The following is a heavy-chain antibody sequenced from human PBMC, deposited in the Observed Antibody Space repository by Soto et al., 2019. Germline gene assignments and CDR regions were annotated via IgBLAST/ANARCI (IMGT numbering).Heavy chain of an antibody. CDR1: GGSISSSSSY. V-gene: IGHV4-39*01. Sequence: SXTLSLTCTVSGGSISSSSSYWGWIRQRPGKGLEWIGSIYYSGSTYYNPSLKSRVTISVDTSKNQCSMKLSSVTAADTAVYYCARRLTIWFGESHAFDIWGQGTMVTVSS. CDR3: ARRLTIWFGESHAFDI. J-gene: IGHJ3*02. CDR2: IYYSGST. D-gene: IGHD3-10*01.